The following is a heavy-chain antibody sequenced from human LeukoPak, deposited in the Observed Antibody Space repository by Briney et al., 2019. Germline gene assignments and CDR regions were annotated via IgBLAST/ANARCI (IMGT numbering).Heavy chain of an antibody. CDR3: ARGRYGKWLREVFDI. V-gene: IGHV4-59*12. CDR2: IYYSGST. CDR1: GGSISSYY. J-gene: IGHJ3*02. Sequence: SETLSLTCTVSGGSISSYYWSWIRQPPGKGLEWIGYIYYSGSTNYNPSLKSRVTISVDTSKNQFSLKLSSVTAADTAVYYCARGRYGKWLREVFDIWGQGTMVTVSS. D-gene: IGHD5-12*01.